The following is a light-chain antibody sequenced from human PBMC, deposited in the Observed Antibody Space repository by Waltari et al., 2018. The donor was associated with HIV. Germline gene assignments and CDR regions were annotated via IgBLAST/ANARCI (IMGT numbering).Light chain of an antibody. CDR2: DVS. CDR1: SSDVGGYNY. V-gene: IGLV2-11*01. J-gene: IGLJ2*01. Sequence: QSALTQPRSVSGSPGQSVTISCTGTSSDVGGYNYVSWYQHHPVIAPKLLIYDVSKRPSGVPDRFSGSKSGNTASLTISGLQAEDEADYYCCSYAGSYTLVFGGGTTLTVL. CDR3: CSYAGSYTLV.